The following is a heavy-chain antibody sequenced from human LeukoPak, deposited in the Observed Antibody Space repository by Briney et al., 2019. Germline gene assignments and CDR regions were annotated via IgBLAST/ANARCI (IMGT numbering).Heavy chain of an antibody. D-gene: IGHD2-21*01. J-gene: IGHJ4*02. CDR1: GFTFTNYA. CDR2: ISYDGSNK. Sequence: GGSLRLSCAASGFTFTNYAMHWVRQAPGKGLERVAVISYDGSNKYYADSVKGRFPISRDNSKNTLYLQMNSLRAEDTAVYYCARADCGGDCPLDYWGQGTLVTVSS. CDR3: ARADCGGDCPLDY. V-gene: IGHV3-30-3*01.